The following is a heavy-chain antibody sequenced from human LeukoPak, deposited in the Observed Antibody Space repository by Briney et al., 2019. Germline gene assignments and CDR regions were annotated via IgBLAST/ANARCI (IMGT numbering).Heavy chain of an antibody. CDR3: ARDGHSSGWYENWFDP. Sequence: SETLSLTCTVSGGSISSYYWSWIRQPPGKGLEGIGYIYYSGSTNYNPSLKSRVTISVDTSKNQFSLRLSSVTAADTAVYYCARDGHSSGWYENWFDPWGQGTLVTVSS. V-gene: IGHV4-59*01. CDR2: IYYSGST. J-gene: IGHJ5*02. D-gene: IGHD6-19*01. CDR1: GGSISSYY.